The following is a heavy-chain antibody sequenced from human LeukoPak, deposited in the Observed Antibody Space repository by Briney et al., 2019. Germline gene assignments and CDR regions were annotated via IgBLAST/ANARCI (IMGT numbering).Heavy chain of an antibody. CDR1: GGSISSYY. D-gene: IGHD3-9*01. J-gene: IGHJ3*02. Sequence: SETLSLTCTVSGGSISSYYWSWIRQPPGKGLEWIGYIYYSGSTNYNPSLKSRVTISVDTSKNQFSLKLSSVTAADTAVYYCARCHDILYVFDIWGQGTMVTVSS. CDR3: ARCHDILYVFDI. V-gene: IGHV4-59*01. CDR2: IYYSGST.